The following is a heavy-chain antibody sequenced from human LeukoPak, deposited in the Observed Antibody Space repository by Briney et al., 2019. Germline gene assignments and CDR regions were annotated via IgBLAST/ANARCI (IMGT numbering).Heavy chain of an antibody. CDR1: GGSISSSNW. Sequence: SETLSLTCAVSGGSISSSNWWSWVRQPPGKGLEWIGEIYHSGSTNYNPSLKSRVTISVDKSKNQFSLKLSSVTAADTAVYYCASVTRDTAMVHGFDYWGQGTLVTVSS. J-gene: IGHJ4*02. V-gene: IGHV4-4*02. D-gene: IGHD5-18*01. CDR2: IYHSGST. CDR3: ASVTRDTAMVHGFDY.